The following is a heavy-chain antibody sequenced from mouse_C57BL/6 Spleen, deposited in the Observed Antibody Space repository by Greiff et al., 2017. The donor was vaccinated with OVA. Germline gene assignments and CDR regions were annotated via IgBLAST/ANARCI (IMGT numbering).Heavy chain of an antibody. V-gene: IGHV5-9*01. CDR2: ISGGGGNT. CDR3: ARHPRSNYYAMDY. CDR1: GFTFSSYT. Sequence: EVKVEESGGGLVKPGGSLKLSCAASGFTFSSYTMSWVRQTPEKRLEWVATISGGGGNTYYPDSVKGRFTISRDNAKNTLYLQMSSLRSEDTALYYCARHPRSNYYAMDYWGQGTSVTVSS. J-gene: IGHJ4*01. D-gene: IGHD2-5*01.